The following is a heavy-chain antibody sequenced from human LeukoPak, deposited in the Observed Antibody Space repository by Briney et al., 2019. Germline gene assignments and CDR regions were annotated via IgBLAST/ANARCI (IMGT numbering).Heavy chain of an antibody. CDR2: IYHSGST. CDR1: GGSISSGGYY. CDR3: ARDVGKLNDFWSGYLDYYYYMDV. Sequence: SQTLSLTCTVSGGSISSGGYYWSWIRQPPGKGLEWIGYIYHSGSTYYNPSLKSRVTISVDRSKSQFSLKLSSVTAADTAVYYCARDVGKLNDFWSGYLDYYYYMDVWGKGTTVTVSS. V-gene: IGHV4-30-2*01. J-gene: IGHJ6*03. D-gene: IGHD3-3*01.